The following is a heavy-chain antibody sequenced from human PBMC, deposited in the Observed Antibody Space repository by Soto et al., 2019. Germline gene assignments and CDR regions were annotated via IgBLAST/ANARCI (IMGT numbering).Heavy chain of an antibody. D-gene: IGHD6-19*01. CDR2: IKHRGSS. V-gene: IGHV4-34*01. J-gene: IGHJ3*02. CDR3: ARGGSSDWQVSLVI. CDR1: GSFSNSY. Sequence: PSETLSLPCAVAGSFSNSYWNWIRQSPGKGLEWIGKIKHRGSSNYNPSLRSRVSISVDMSKNQFSLRLSSVTAADTAVYYCARGGSSDWQVSLVICGQGTIVTVSS.